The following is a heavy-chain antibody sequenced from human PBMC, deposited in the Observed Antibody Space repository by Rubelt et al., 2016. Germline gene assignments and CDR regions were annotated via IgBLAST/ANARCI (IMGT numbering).Heavy chain of an antibody. J-gene: IGHJ4*02. CDR1: GGSLSDYS. Sequence: QVQLRQSGPGLLKPSETLSLMCAVFGGSLSDYSWSWIRQVPGMGLEWIGEISDNGDTHYHPSLRSLVTLSLDTSRKEFSLRHMSVTDAESGTYFVERGNRSRRYSNFGLWGQGTQVTVSS. CDR3: ERGNRSRRYSNFGL. D-gene: IGHD2-15*01. CDR2: ISDNGDT. V-gene: IGHV4-34*01.